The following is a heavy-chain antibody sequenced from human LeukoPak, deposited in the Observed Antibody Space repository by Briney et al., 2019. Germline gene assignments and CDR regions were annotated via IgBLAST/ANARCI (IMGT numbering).Heavy chain of an antibody. CDR3: ARDGDHYDSSGGIPFDY. D-gene: IGHD3-22*01. CDR2: ISSSGSII. V-gene: IGHV3-48*03. J-gene: IGHJ4*02. CDR1: GFTFSSYE. Sequence: GGSLRLSCAASGFTFSSYEMNWVRQAPGKGLEWVSYISSSGSIIYYADSVKGRFTISRDNAKNSLYLQMNSLRAEDTAVYYCARDGDHYDSSGGIPFDYWGQGTLVTVSS.